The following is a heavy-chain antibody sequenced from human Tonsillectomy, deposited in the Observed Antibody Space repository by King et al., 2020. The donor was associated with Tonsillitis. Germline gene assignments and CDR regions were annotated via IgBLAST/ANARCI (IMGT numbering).Heavy chain of an antibody. V-gene: IGHV4-31*03. CDR3: ARAVPARLDAFDI. CDR2: SFYTGTT. J-gene: IGHJ3*02. Sequence: QLQESGPGLVKPSQTLSLTCTVSGGSITNVVYYWSWIRQHPGKGLEWIGYSFYTGTTYYTPSLKSRVTIPIDTSTNQFSLRLTSVTAADTAVYYCARAVPARLDAFDIWGQGTAVTVSS. CDR1: GGSITNVVYY.